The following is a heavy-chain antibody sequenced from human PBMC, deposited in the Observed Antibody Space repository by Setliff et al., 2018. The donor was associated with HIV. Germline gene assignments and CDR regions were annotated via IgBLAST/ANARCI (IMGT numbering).Heavy chain of an antibody. CDR2: VWHDGRTK. D-gene: IGHD3-10*01. Sequence: GGSLRLSCTASGFTFSSYAMHWVRQAPGKGLEWVAVVWHDGRTKYYVDSVKGRFTISRDNSKNALYLQMNSLRAEDTGLYYCTRPYYYASGSYDYWGQGTLVTVSS. V-gene: IGHV3-33*01. CDR3: TRPYYYASGSYDY. J-gene: IGHJ4*02. CDR1: GFTFSSYA.